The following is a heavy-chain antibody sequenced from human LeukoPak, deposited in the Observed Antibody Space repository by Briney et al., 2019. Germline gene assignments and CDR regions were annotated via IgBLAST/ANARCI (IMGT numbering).Heavy chain of an antibody. CDR3: ARGPYSGWFDP. V-gene: IGHV4-30-2*01. J-gene: IGHJ5*02. CDR2: IYHSGGT. CDR1: GGSISSGGYY. D-gene: IGHD3-16*01. Sequence: SETLSLTCTVSGGSISSGGYYWSWIRQPPGKGLEWIGYIYHSGGTYYNPSLKSRVTISVDRSKNQFSLKLSSVTAADTAVYYCARGPYSGWFDPWGQGTLVTVSS.